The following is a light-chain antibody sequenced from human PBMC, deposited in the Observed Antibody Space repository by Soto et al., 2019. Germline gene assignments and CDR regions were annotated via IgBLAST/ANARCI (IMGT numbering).Light chain of an antibody. Sequence: DIQMTQSPSTLSASVGDRVTITCRASQSISGWLAWYQQKPGKAPKVLIYEASNLDSGVPSRFSGSGSGTEFTLTISSLQPGDFATYYCQQYNSYPLTLGQGTKVDIK. CDR2: EAS. J-gene: IGKJ1*01. V-gene: IGKV1-5*03. CDR3: QQYNSYPLT. CDR1: QSISGW.